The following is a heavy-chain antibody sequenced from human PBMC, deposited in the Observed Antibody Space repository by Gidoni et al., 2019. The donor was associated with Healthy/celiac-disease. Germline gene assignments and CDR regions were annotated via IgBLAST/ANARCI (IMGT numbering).Heavy chain of an antibody. CDR3: ARSTHIAARLRLRDY. Sequence: EVRLAQSGCVLVQSGGSLRPSCAAPGFPFSSFWMIWVRQAPGKGLELRANIKQEGSEKNYEDPVKGRFTRSRDNCKNSLYLQMNSLRAEETAVYYCARSTHIAARLRLRDYWGQGTLVTVSS. J-gene: IGHJ4*02. CDR1: GFPFSSFW. D-gene: IGHD6-6*01. CDR2: IKQEGSEK. V-gene: IGHV3-7*03.